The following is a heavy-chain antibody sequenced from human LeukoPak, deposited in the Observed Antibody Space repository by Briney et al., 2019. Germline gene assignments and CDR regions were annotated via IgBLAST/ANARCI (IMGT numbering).Heavy chain of an antibody. V-gene: IGHV3-21*01. D-gene: IGHD6-13*01. Sequence: GWALRLSCAAPGFTFSSYSMNWVRQAPCRGLEGVSFISCSSSYIYYADAVKGRFTISRDNDKTSLYLKMNSLSAEDTAVYYCARGHGSSWTARDYYGMDVWGQGTTVTVSS. CDR3: ARGHGSSWTARDYYGMDV. CDR1: GFTFSSYS. J-gene: IGHJ6*02. CDR2: ISCSSSYI.